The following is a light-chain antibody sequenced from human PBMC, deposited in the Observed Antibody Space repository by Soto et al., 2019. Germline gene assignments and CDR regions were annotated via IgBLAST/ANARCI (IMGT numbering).Light chain of an antibody. CDR3: KQSYSTPPWT. CDR2: AAS. CDR1: QSISSY. Sequence: DIQMTQSPSSLSASVGDRVTITCRASQSISSYLNWYQQKPGKAPKLLIYAASSLQSGVTSRFSGSGSGTDFTLTISSLQPEDFATYYCKQSYSTPPWTFGQGTKVEIK. J-gene: IGKJ1*01. V-gene: IGKV1-39*01.